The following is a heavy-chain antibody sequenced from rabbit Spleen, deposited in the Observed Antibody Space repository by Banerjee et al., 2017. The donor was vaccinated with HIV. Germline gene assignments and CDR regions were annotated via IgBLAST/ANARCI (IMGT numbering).Heavy chain of an antibody. Sequence: QEQLVESGGGLVKPGASLTLTCTASGFSFSSSYDMCWVRQAPGKGLEWIGYIDPVFSSTYYATWVNGRFTISSHNAQNTLYLQLNSLTAADTATYFCVRDLGYDDYSEKGYFNLWGPGTLVTVS. D-gene: IGHD2-1*01. V-gene: IGHV1S45*01. CDR1: GFSFSSSYD. CDR2: IDPVFSST. J-gene: IGHJ4*01. CDR3: VRDLGYDDYSEKGYFNL.